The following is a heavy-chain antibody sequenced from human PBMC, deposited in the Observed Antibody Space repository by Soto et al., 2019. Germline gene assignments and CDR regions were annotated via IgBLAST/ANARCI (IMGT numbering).Heavy chain of an antibody. CDR1: GGSISSGCYY. CDR3: ARGGYYFYYGMDV. CDR2: IYYSGTT. J-gene: IGHJ6*02. Sequence: SETLSLTCTVSGGSISSGCYYWSWIRQHPGKGLEWIGYIYYSGTTSYSPSLKSRVSITVDTSKNQFSLKLSSVTAADTAVYYCARGGYYFYYGMDVWGQGTTVTVSS. V-gene: IGHV4-31*03.